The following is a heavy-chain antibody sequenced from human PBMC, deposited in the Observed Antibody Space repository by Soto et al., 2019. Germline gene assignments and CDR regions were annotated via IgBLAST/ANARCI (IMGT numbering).Heavy chain of an antibody. CDR3: VKGNQLLRYYFEY. CDR2: ITSNGDNT. Sequence: RRSLRLSCTASGFTFSNFAMHWVRQAPGKGLEYVSGITSNGDNTYHADSVQGRFTISRDNSKSTLYLQMTSLRVEDTAVYYCVKGNQLLRYYFEYWGRGAPVTVSS. CDR1: GFTFSNFA. D-gene: IGHD2-2*01. V-gene: IGHV3-64D*06. J-gene: IGHJ4*02.